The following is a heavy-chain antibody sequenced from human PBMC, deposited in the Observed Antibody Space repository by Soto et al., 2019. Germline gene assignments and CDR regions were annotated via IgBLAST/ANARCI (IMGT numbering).Heavy chain of an antibody. D-gene: IGHD6-13*01. CDR1: GDSVSSNSAA. Sequence: SQTLSLTCAISGDSVSSNSAAWNWIRQSPSRGLEWLGRTYYRSKWYNDYAVSVKSRITINPDTSKNQFSLQLNSVTPEDTAVYYCARDLQQLLGHYYYGMDVWGQGTTVTVSS. CDR2: TYYRSKWYN. V-gene: IGHV6-1*01. J-gene: IGHJ6*02. CDR3: ARDLQQLLGHYYYGMDV.